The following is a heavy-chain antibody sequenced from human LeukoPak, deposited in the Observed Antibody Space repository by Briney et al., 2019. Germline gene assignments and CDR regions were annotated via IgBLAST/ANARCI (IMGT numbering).Heavy chain of an antibody. D-gene: IGHD3-22*01. CDR3: ARDSRDSSGYYYRVDY. Sequence: GASVKVSCKASGYTFTSYGISWVRQAPGQGLEWMGWISAYNGNTNYAQKLQGRVTMTTDTSTSTAYMELRSLRSDDTAVYYCARDSRDSSGYYYRVDYWGQGTLVTVSS. V-gene: IGHV1-18*01. CDR1: GYTFTSYG. J-gene: IGHJ4*02. CDR2: ISAYNGNT.